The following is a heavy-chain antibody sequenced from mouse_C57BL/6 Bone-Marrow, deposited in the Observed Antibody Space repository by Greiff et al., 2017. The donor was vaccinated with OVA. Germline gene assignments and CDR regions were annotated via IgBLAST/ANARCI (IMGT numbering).Heavy chain of an antibody. V-gene: IGHV10-1*01. CDR1: GFSFNTYA. J-gene: IGHJ1*03. Sequence: EVMLVESGGGLVQPKGSLKLSCAASGFSFNTYAMNWVRQAPGKGLEWVARIRSKSNNYATSYADSVKDRFTISRDDSESMLYLQMNNLKTEDTAMYYCVRHETADWYFDVWGTGTTVTVSS. CDR2: IRSKSNNYAT. CDR3: VRHETADWYFDV.